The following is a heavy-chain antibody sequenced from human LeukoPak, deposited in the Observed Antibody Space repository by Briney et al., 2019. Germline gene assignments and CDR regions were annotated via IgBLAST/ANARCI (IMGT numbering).Heavy chain of an antibody. CDR3: AKDVVVVAATHLQH. Sequence: GGSLRLSCAASGFTFSSYAMSWVRQAPGKGLEWVSAISGSGGSTYYADSVKGRLTISRDNSKNTLYLQMNSLRAEDTAVYYCAKDVVVVAATHLQHWGQGTLVTVSS. D-gene: IGHD2-15*01. CDR2: ISGSGGST. J-gene: IGHJ1*01. V-gene: IGHV3-23*01. CDR1: GFTFSSYA.